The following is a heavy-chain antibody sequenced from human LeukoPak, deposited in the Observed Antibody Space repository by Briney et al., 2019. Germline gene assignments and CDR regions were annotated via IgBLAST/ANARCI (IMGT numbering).Heavy chain of an antibody. CDR2: FSGSGGST. D-gene: IGHD2-2*01. J-gene: IGHJ6*03. V-gene: IGHV3-23*01. CDR1: GFIFSNYA. CDR3: ARRSQVPAGYYYYYFMDV. Sequence: PGGSLRLSCAASGFIFSNYAMSWVRQAPGKGLQWVSAFSGSGGSTYYADSVKGRFTISRDNSRNTLYLQMNSLRAEDTAVYYCARRSQVPAGYYYYYFMDVWGKGTTVTISS.